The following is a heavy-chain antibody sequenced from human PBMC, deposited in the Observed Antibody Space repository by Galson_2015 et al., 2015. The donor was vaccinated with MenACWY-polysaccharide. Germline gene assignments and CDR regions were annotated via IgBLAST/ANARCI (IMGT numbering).Heavy chain of an antibody. CDR2: IKSKTDGGTT. Sequence: SLRLSCAASGFTFTTAWMSWVRQAPGKGLEWVGRIKSKTDGGTTDYAAPVEGRFSISRDDSKNTLYLQMNSLKTEDTAVYYCTYYYDGSGYFTIDYWGQGTLVTVSS. V-gene: IGHV3-15*01. CDR1: GFTFTTAW. CDR3: TYYYDGSGYFTIDY. D-gene: IGHD3-22*01. J-gene: IGHJ4*02.